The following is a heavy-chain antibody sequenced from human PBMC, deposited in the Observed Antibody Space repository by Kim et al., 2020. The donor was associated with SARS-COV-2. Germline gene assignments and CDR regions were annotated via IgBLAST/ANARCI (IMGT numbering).Heavy chain of an antibody. J-gene: IGHJ4*02. CDR2: INTDETII. Sequence: GGSLRLSCAASGFTFSSYWMHWVRQAPGKGPVWVSRINTDETIIHYADSVKGRFTISRDNAKNTLYLQMNNLRAEDTAVYYCARDQTEPFPTTFDYWGQG. CDR1: GFTFSSYW. D-gene: IGHD1-26*01. V-gene: IGHV3-74*01. CDR3: ARDQTEPFPTTFDY.